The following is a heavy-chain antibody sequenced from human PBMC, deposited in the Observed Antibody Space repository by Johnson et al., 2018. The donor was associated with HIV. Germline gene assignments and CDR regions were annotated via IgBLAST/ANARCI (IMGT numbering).Heavy chain of an antibody. D-gene: IGHD5-24*01. CDR1: GFTFSSYG. CDR3: ARGAWGLQLEFDAVDI. Sequence: QVQLVESGGGVVQPGRSLRLSCAASGFTFSSYGMHWVRQAPGKGLEWVAVVWYDGSNKYYADSVKGRFTISRDNSKNTLYLQMNSLRAEDTAVYYCARGAWGLQLEFDAVDIWGQGTMVTVSS. J-gene: IGHJ3*02. CDR2: VWYDGSNK. V-gene: IGHV3-33*01.